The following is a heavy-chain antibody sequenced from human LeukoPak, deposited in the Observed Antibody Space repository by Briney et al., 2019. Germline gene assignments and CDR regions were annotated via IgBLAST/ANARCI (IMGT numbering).Heavy chain of an antibody. J-gene: IGHJ4*02. V-gene: IGHV3-74*01. CDR1: GFTLSSYW. D-gene: IGHD3-22*01. CDR3: ARARGYYYDSFDY. CDR2: IGSDAGST. Sequence: GGSLRLSCAASGFTLSSYWMHWVRQAPGEGLVWVSRIGSDAGSTSYADSVKGRFTISRDNAENTLLLQMNSLTDEDTAVYYCARARGYYYDSFDYWGQGTLVTISS.